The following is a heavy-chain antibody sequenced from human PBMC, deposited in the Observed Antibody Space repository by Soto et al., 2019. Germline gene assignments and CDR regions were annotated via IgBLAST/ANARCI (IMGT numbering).Heavy chain of an antibody. Sequence: SETLSLTCTVSGGSISSSSYYWGWIRQPPGKGLEWIGSIYYSGSTYYNPSLKSRVTISVDTSKNQFSLRVEDRAVYYCAKGFYGSGSLDFWGQGTLVTVSS. CDR3: AKGFYGSGSLDF. CDR2: IYYSGST. V-gene: IGHV4-39*01. J-gene: IGHJ4*02. CDR1: GGSISSSSYY. D-gene: IGHD3-10*01.